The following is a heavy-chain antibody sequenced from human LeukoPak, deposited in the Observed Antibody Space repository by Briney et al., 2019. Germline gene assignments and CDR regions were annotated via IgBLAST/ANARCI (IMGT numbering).Heavy chain of an antibody. CDR3: ARDWVTMVRGVILSNWFDP. V-gene: IGHV1-69*13. Sequence: ASVKVSCKASGGTFSSYAISWVRQAPGQGLEWMGGIIPIFGTANYAQKFQGRVTITADESTSTAYMELSSLRSEDTAVYCCARDWVTMVRGVILSNWFDPWGQGTLVTVSS. D-gene: IGHD3-10*01. CDR2: IIPIFGTA. J-gene: IGHJ5*02. CDR1: GGTFSSYA.